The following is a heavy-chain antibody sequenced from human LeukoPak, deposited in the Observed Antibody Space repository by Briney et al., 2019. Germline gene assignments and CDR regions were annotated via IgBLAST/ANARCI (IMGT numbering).Heavy chain of an antibody. CDR1: GYTFTSNG. CDR2: ISGYNGNT. V-gene: IGHV1-18*01. J-gene: IGHJ6*03. CDR3: ARGAFAQPFYYYMDV. Sequence: ASVKASCKASGYTFTSNGITWLRQAPGQGLEWMGWISGYNGNTNYAQKLQGGVTMTTDRSTSTAYMELRSLTSDDTAVYYCARGAFAQPFYYYMDVWGKGTTVTVSS. D-gene: IGHD3-3*02.